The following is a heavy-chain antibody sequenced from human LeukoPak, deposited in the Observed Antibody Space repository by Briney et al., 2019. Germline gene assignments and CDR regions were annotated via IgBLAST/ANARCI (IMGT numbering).Heavy chain of an antibody. V-gene: IGHV4-34*01. CDR1: GGSFSGYY. Sequence: SETLSLTCAVYGGSFSGYYWSWIRQPPGKGLEWIGEINHSGSTNYNPSLKSRVTISVDTSKNQFSLKLSSVTAADTAVYYCARSQLLWFGELHFDFWGQGTLVTVSS. J-gene: IGHJ4*02. CDR3: ARSQLLWFGELHFDF. CDR2: INHSGST. D-gene: IGHD3-10*01.